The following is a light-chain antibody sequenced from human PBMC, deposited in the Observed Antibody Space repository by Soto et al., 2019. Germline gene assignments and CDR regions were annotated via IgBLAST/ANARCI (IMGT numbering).Light chain of an antibody. CDR2: DAY. CDR1: QSITRW. J-gene: IGKJ4*01. CDR3: QQYNHYSGLT. V-gene: IGKV1-5*01. Sequence: DIQMNQSRSTLSASIGDRVTITXXASQSITRWLAWYQQKPGKAPKLLIYDAYSLESGVPSRFSGSGSGAEFTLTIGSLQPDDFATYYCQQYNHYSGLTFGGGTEVDIK.